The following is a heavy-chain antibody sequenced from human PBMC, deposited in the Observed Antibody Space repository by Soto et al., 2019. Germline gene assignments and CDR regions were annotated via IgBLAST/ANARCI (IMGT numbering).Heavy chain of an antibody. J-gene: IGHJ4*02. CDR1: GYTLTTYA. D-gene: IGHD3-10*01. CDR2: INGGNADT. Sequence: ASVKVSCKASGYTLTTYAMHWVRQAPGQRLEWMGWINGGNADTKFSQRFQGRVSITRDTSASTVYMELSSLTSEDTAVYYCARGGVVRGVTTSVSYDCCGQGPLVAVSS. V-gene: IGHV1-3*01. CDR3: ARGGVVRGVTTSVSYDC.